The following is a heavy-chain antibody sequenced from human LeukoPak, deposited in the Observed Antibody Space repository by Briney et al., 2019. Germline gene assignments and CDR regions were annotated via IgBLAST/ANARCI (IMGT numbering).Heavy chain of an antibody. D-gene: IGHD5-12*01. J-gene: IGHJ4*02. Sequence: GGSLPLTCAASGFTFSSYSMNWVRQAPGKGLEWVSSISSSSSYIYYADSVKGRFTISRDNAKNSLYLQMNNLRAEDTVVYYCARVPYSGYGVGLWGERTVVTVSS. CDR1: GFTFSSYS. CDR2: ISSSSSYI. V-gene: IGHV3-21*01. CDR3: ARVPYSGYGVGL.